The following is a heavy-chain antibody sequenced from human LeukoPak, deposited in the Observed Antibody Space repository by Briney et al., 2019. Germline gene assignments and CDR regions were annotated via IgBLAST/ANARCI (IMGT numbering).Heavy chain of an antibody. CDR3: AREDDWNYEDY. CDR1: GFTFSNYW. J-gene: IGHJ4*02. D-gene: IGHD1-7*01. Sequence: GGSLRLSCAASGFTFSNYWMSWVRQAPGKGLEWVANIKQDRSEKYYVNSVKGRFTISRDNAKNSLYLQMNSLRAEDTAIYYCAREDDWNYEDYWGQGTLVTVSS. V-gene: IGHV3-7*01. CDR2: IKQDRSEK.